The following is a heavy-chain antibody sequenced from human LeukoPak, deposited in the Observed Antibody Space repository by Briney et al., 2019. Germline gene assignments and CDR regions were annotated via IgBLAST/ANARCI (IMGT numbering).Heavy chain of an antibody. V-gene: IGHV3-64*01. CDR3: ASMDYYDSSGYRDDY. CDR2: ISSNGGST. J-gene: IGHJ4*02. D-gene: IGHD3-22*01. Sequence: QSGGSPRLSCAASGFTFSSYAMHWVRQAPGKGLEYVSAISSNGGSTYYANSVKGRFTISRDNAKNSLYLQMNSLRAEDTAVYYCASMDYYDSSGYRDDYWGQGTLVTVSS. CDR1: GFTFSSYA.